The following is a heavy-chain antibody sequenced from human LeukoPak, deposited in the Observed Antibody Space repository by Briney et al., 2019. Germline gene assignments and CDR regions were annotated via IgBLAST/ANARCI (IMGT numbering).Heavy chain of an antibody. V-gene: IGHV1-2*02. CDR3: ARSSTRGVRSNDY. D-gene: IGHD3-10*01. Sequence: GASVKVSCKASGYTFTGYYMHWVRQAPGQGLEWMGWINPNSGGTNYAQKFQGRVTMTRDTPISTAYMELSRLRSDDTAVYYCARSSTRGVRSNDYWGQGTLVTVSS. CDR1: GYTFTGYY. J-gene: IGHJ4*02. CDR2: INPNSGGT.